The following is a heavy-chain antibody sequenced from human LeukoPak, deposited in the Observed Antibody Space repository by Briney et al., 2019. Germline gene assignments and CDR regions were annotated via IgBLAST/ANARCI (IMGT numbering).Heavy chain of an antibody. J-gene: IGHJ4*02. CDR2: ISYDGSNK. D-gene: IGHD6-13*01. V-gene: IGHV3-30-3*01. CDR1: GFTFSSYA. Sequence: GGSLRLSCAASGFTFSSYAMHWVRQAPGKGLEWVAVISYDGSNKYYADSVKGRFTISRDNSKNTLYLQMNSLRAEDTAVYYCASCRYSSSWYQIDYWGQGTLVTVSS. CDR3: ASCRYSSSWYQIDY.